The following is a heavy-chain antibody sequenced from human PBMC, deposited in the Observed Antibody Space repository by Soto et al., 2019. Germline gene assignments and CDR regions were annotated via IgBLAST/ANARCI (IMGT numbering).Heavy chain of an antibody. J-gene: IGHJ5*02. D-gene: IGHD3-16*01. Sequence: SETLSLTCAVYGGSFSGYYWSWIRQPPGKGLEWIGEINHSGSTNYNPSLKSRVNISVNTSKNQFSLKLNSVNAADTAVQFFGIFSLNAITNYNSSIMCRVTLSADTSKNQSSLKLCFVYPLYPVVYYCAIVLFLGYCCGGSCRRRFDPWCQGTLVTVSS. V-gene: IGHV4-34*01. CDR2: INHSGST. CDR1: GGSFSGYY. CDR3: GIFSLNAITNYNSSIMCRVTLSADTSKNQSSLKLCFVYPLYPVVYYCAIVLFLGYCCGGSCRRRFDP.